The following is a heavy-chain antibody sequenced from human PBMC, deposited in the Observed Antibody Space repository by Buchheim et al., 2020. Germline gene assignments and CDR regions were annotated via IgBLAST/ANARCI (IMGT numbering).Heavy chain of an antibody. CDR3: VRDAVPYSSSWYRWGGWFDP. J-gene: IGHJ5*02. CDR1: GFTFSSYA. CDR2: ISYDGSNK. D-gene: IGHD6-13*01. V-gene: IGHV3-30-3*01. Sequence: QVQLVESGGGVVQPGRSLRLSCAASGFTFSSYAMHWVRQAPGKGLEWVAVISYDGSNKYYADSVKGRFTISRDNSKNTLYLQMNSLRAEDTAVYYCVRDAVPYSSSWYRWGGWFDPWGQGTL.